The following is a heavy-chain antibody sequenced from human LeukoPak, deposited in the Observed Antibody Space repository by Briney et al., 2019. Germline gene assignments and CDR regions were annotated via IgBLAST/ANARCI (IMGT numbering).Heavy chain of an antibody. CDR2: IYYSGTT. J-gene: IGHJ4*02. Sequence: SETLSLTCSVPRRSISPYYGSRIRQPPGKGLEWIGYIYYSGTTNYNPSLQSRVTISVATSKNQFSLKLSSVTAADTALYYCARDRAAAGGFDYWGQGTLVTVSS. V-gene: IGHV4-59*01. D-gene: IGHD6-13*01. CDR3: ARDRAAAGGFDY. CDR1: RRSISPYY.